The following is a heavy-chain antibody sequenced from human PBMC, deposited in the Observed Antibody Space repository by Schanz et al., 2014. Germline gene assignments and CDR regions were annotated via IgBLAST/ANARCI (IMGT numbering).Heavy chain of an antibody. CDR1: GYSFTTYD. D-gene: IGHD4-17*01. J-gene: IGHJ4*02. CDR3: AFHYGHRPL. CDR2: MNPTTGNR. V-gene: IGHV1-8*01. Sequence: QVQLVQSGAEVKKPGASVRVSCKASGYSFTTYDVNWVRQATGQGLEWMGWMNPTTGNRGYAQNCQGRVPMTRDTSLKTAYMEMTDLKFEDAGLDSWAFHYGHRPLWGQGTLIAVSS.